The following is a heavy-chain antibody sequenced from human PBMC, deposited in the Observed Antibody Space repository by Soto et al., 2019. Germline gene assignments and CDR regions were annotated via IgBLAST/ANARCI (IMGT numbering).Heavy chain of an antibody. CDR2: ISAYNGNT. CDR3: ARGAYSGYDFDY. V-gene: IGHV1-18*03. J-gene: IGHJ4*02. Sequence: GASVKVSCKAFGYTFNTYPLTWVRQAPGQGLEWMGWISAYNGNTNYTQRLQGRVTMTTDTSTSTAYMELRSLRSDDMAVYYCARGAYSGYDFDYWGQGTLVTVSS. D-gene: IGHD5-12*01. CDR1: GYTFNTYP.